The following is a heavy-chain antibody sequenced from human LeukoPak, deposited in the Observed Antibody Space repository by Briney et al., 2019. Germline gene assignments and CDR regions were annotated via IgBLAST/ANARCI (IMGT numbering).Heavy chain of an antibody. CDR2: IGTAGDT. CDR1: GFTFSSYD. J-gene: IGHJ5*02. Sequence: GGSLRLSCAASGFTFSSYDMHWVRQATGKGLEWVSAIGTAGDTYYPGSVQGRCTISRENAQNSLYLQMNSLRAGDKAVYYCARGDYDRSDSNRSNWFDPWGEGTLVTVS. V-gene: IGHV3-13*04. D-gene: IGHD3-22*01. CDR3: ARGDYDRSDSNRSNWFDP.